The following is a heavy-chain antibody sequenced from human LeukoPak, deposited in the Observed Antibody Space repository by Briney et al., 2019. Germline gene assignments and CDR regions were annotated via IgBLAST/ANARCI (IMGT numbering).Heavy chain of an antibody. V-gene: IGHV4-31*11. CDR1: GGSFSGYY. CDR3: ARFSTRLTGERIGAFDL. Sequence: SETLSLTCAVYGGSFSGYYWSWIRQHPGKGLEWLAYIYYVGNTYYNPSLKSRLSISANTSKNHFSLNLSSVTAADTAIYYCARFSTRLTGERIGAFDLWGQGTMVTVSS. CDR2: IYYVGNT. D-gene: IGHD7-27*01. J-gene: IGHJ3*01.